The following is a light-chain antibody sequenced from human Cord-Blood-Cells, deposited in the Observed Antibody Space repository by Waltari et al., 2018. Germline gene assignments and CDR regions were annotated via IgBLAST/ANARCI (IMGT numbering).Light chain of an antibody. Sequence: IQMTQSPSSLSASVGDRVTITCRASQSISSYLNWYQQKPGKAPKLLTYAASSLQSGVPSRFSGSGSGTDFTLTISSLQPEDFATYYCQQSYSTPFTFGPGTKVDIK. V-gene: IGKV1-39*01. J-gene: IGKJ3*01. CDR2: AAS. CDR3: QQSYSTPFT. CDR1: QSISSY.